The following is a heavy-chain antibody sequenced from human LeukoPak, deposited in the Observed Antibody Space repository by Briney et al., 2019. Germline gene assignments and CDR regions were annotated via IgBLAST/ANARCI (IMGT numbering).Heavy chain of an antibody. CDR3: AKVRTGHYFDY. CDR2: INQDGSER. V-gene: IGHV3-7*05. D-gene: IGHD1-1*01. CDR1: GFSFSRNW. J-gene: IGHJ4*02. Sequence: GGSLRLSCAASGFSFSRNWMTWVRQAPGKRLEWVAQINQDGSERHYVDPVKGRFTISRDNSNNTLFLQMNSPRAEDTAVYYCAKVRTGHYFDYWGQGTLVTVFS.